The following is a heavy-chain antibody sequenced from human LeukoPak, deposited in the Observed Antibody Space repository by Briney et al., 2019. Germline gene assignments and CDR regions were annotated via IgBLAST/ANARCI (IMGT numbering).Heavy chain of an antibody. D-gene: IGHD4-17*01. Sequence: SVKVSCKASGGTFSSYAISWVRQAPGQGLEWMGRIIPIFGTANYAQKFQGRVTITTDESTSTAYMELSSLRSEDTAVYYYARSTVIGPDPYYFDYWGQGTLVTVSS. CDR3: ARSTVIGPDPYYFDY. V-gene: IGHV1-69*05. CDR2: IIPIFGTA. CDR1: GGTFSSYA. J-gene: IGHJ4*02.